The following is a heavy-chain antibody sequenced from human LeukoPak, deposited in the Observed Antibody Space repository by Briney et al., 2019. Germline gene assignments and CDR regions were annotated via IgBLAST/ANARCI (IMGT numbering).Heavy chain of an antibody. CDR1: GGSISSYY. CDR2: IYHSGST. Sequence: SETLSLTCTVSGGSISSYYWSWIRQPPGKELEWIGEIYHSGSTNYNPSLKSRVTISVDKSKNQFSLKLSSVTAADKAVYYCARDVLSCSSTSCQYYFDYWGQGTLVTVSS. D-gene: IGHD2-2*01. V-gene: IGHV4-59*12. J-gene: IGHJ4*02. CDR3: ARDVLSCSSTSCQYYFDY.